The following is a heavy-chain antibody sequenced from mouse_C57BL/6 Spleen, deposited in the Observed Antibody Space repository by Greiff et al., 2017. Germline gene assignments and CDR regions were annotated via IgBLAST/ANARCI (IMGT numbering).Heavy chain of an antibody. V-gene: IGHV5-16*01. D-gene: IGHD3-2*02. J-gene: IGHJ3*01. Sequence: EVQGVEPEGGLVQPGSSMKLSCTASGFTFSDYYMAWVRQVPEKGLEWVANINYDGSSTYYLDSLKSRFIISRDNAKNILYLQMSSLKSEDTATYYCAREDSSGSWFAYWGQGTLVTVSA. CDR3: AREDSSGSWFAY. CDR1: GFTFSDYY. CDR2: INYDGSST.